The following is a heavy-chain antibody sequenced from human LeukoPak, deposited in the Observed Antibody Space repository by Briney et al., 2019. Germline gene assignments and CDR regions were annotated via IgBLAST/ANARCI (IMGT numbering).Heavy chain of an antibody. J-gene: IGHJ4*02. V-gene: IGHV3-11*01. CDR2: ISDGGRPL. Sequence: GGSLRLSCAASGFIFSDYYMSWIRQAPGKGLEWVSFISDGGRPLHYADSVKGRFTISRDNAKNSLYLQMNSLGDEDTAVYFCARRYCTPSSCYSDYWGQGALVTVSS. D-gene: IGHD2-8*01. CDR1: GFIFSDYY. CDR3: ARRYCTPSSCYSDY.